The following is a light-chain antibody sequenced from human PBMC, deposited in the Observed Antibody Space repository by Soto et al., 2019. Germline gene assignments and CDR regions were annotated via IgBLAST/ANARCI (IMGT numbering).Light chain of an antibody. Sequence: EIVLTQSPGTLSLSPGERATLSCRASRSLSSSYVVWYQQKPGQAPRLLIYAASRRATGIPDRFSGSGSATDYTLTISRLQPDDFAVYYCQHQGTFGQGTKLEIK. J-gene: IGKJ2*01. V-gene: IGKV3-20*01. CDR3: QHQGT. CDR2: AAS. CDR1: RSLSSSY.